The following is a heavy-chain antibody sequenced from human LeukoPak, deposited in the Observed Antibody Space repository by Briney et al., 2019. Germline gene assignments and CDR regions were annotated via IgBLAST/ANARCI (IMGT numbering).Heavy chain of an antibody. CDR3: ASLRYHILTGSRWFDP. CDR2: INPNSGGT. CDR1: GYTFTGYY. Sequence: ASVKVSCKASGYTFTGYYMHWVRQAPGQGLEWMGWINPNSGGTNYAQKFQGRVTMSRDTSISTAYMELSRLRSDDTAVYYCASLRYHILTGSRWFDPWGQGTLVTVSS. J-gene: IGHJ5*02. D-gene: IGHD3-9*01. V-gene: IGHV1-2*02.